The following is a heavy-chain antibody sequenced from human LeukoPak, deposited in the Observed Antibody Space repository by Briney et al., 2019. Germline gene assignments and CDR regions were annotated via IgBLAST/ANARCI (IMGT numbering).Heavy chain of an antibody. J-gene: IGHJ4*02. D-gene: IGHD3-10*01. CDR2: IYYSGST. V-gene: IGHV4-59*01. CDR3: AREGRGGDFDY. Sequence: PSETLSLTCTVSGGSISSYYWSWIRQPPGKGLEWIGYIYYSGSTNYNPSLKSRVTISVDTSKNQFSPKLSSVTAADTAVYYCAREGRGGDFDYWGQGTLVTVSS. CDR1: GGSISSYY.